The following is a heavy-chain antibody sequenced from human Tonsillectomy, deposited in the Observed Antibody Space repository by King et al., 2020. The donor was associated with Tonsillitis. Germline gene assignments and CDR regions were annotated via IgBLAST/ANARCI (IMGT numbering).Heavy chain of an antibody. CDR2: IYYSGNT. D-gene: IGHD2-21*02. CDR1: GGSISSYF. CDR3: ARDDWDGDSGGAFDI. J-gene: IGHJ3*02. V-gene: IGHV4-59*01. Sequence: QLQESCPGLVKPSETLSLTCTVSGGSISSYFWTWIRQPPGKGLEWIGYIYYSGNTNYNPSLKSRVTISIDTPKNQFSLKLSSVTAADTAVYYCARDDWDGDSGGAFDIWGQGTMVTVSS.